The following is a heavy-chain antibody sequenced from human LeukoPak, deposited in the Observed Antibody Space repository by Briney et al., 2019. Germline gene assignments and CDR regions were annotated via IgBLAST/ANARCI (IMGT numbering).Heavy chain of an antibody. J-gene: IGHJ5*02. CDR2: INPNSGGT. CDR3: ARGLYGDQNWFDP. Sequence: ASVKVAFTASRYTFTGYYMYWVRQAPGQGLECLGRINPNSGGTNYAQKFQGRVTTTRDTSISTAYMELSRLRSDDTAVYYCARGLYGDQNWFDPWGQGWLSTVSS. V-gene: IGHV1-2*06. CDR1: RYTFTGYY. D-gene: IGHD4-17*01.